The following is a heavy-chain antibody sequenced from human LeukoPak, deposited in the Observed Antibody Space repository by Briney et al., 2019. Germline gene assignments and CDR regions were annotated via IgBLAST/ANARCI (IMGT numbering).Heavy chain of an antibody. V-gene: IGHV3-21*01. CDR2: ISSSSSYI. J-gene: IGHJ3*02. CDR1: GFTFSSYS. D-gene: IGHD4-17*01. CDR3: ARDQMTTVTTDDAFDI. Sequence: GGSLRLSCAASGFTFSSYSMNWVRQAPGKGLEWVSSISSSSSYIYYADPVKGRFTISRDNAKNSLYLQMNSLRAEDTAVYYCARDQMTTVTTDDAFDIWGQGTMVTVSS.